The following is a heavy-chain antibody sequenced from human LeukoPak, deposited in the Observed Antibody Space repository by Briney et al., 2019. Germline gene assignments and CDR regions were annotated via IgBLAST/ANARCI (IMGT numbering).Heavy chain of an antibody. D-gene: IGHD2-15*01. CDR2: IYYSGST. J-gene: IGHJ4*02. CDR3: ARTLGSGGSRVDY. CDR1: GGSISSYY. V-gene: IGHV4-59*01. Sequence: PSETLSHTCTVSGGSISSYYWSWIRQPPGKGLEWIGYIYYSGSTNYNPCLKSRVTISVDTSKNQFSLKLSSVTAADTAVYYCARTLGSGGSRVDYWGQGTLVTVSS.